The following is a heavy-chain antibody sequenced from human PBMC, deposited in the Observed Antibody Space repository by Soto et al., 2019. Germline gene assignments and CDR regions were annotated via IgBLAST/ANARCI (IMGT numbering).Heavy chain of an antibody. CDR2: INAGNGNT. V-gene: IGHV1-3*01. J-gene: IGHJ4*02. Sequence: QVQRVQSGAEVKKPGASVKVSCKASGYTFTSYAMHWVRQAPGQRLEWMGWINAGNGNTKYSQKFQGRVTITRDTSASTVYMELSSLRSEDTAVYYCARGLNGYLHYFDYWGQGTLVTVSS. CDR3: ARGLNGYLHYFDY. CDR1: GYTFTSYA. D-gene: IGHD5-18*01.